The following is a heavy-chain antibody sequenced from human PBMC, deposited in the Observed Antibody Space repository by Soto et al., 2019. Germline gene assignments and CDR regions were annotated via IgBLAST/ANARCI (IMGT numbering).Heavy chain of an antibody. D-gene: IGHD4-17*01. CDR2: IIPIVGVA. CDR1: GGTFSSYT. V-gene: IGHV1-69*02. Sequence: QVQLVQSGAEVKKPGSSVKVSCKASGGTFSSYTISWVRQAPGQGLEWMGRIIPIVGVANYAQKLQGRVTITADXXTXTXXMELSSLRSEDTAVYYCARASHDYGGNPNNDAVDIWGQGTMVTVSS. J-gene: IGHJ3*02. CDR3: ARASHDYGGNPNNDAVDI.